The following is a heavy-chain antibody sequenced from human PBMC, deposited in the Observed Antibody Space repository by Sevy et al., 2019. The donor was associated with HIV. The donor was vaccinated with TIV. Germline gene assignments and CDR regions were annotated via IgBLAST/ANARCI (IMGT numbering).Heavy chain of an antibody. V-gene: IGHV3-23*01. D-gene: IGHD3-9*01. CDR1: GFTFSSYA. J-gene: IGHJ4*02. CDR2: ISGSGGST. CDR3: AKDSALYDILTGYPAIN. Sequence: GGSLRLSCAASGFTFSSYAMSWVRQAPGKGLEWVSAISGSGGSTYYADSVKGRFTISRDNSKNTLYLQMNSLRAEDTAVYYCAKDSALYDILTGYPAINWGQVTLVTVSS.